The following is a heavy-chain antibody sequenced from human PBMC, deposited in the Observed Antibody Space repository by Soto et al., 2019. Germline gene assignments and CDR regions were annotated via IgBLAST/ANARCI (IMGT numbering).Heavy chain of an antibody. CDR2: IWHGGIT. Sequence: SETLSLTCEVSGVSISSTNYFSWVRQPPGKGLEWIGEIWHGGITNYNPALKSRVTISVDTSKNQFSLRLTSMTDADTAVYFCAGPPWGIYGFDVWGPGTTVTVSS. V-gene: IGHV4-4*02. D-gene: IGHD3-16*01. J-gene: IGHJ6*02. CDR1: GVSISSTNY. CDR3: AGPPWGIYGFDV.